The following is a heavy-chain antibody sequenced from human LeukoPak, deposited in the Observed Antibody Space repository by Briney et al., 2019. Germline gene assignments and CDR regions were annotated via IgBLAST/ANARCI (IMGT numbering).Heavy chain of an antibody. D-gene: IGHD3-3*01. V-gene: IGHV3-53*01. CDR2: TYGGGDT. J-gene: IGHJ4*02. CDR3: AKESGYYHY. CDR1: GFSVNNNY. Sequence: PGGSLRLSCAASGFSVNNNYVNWVRQAPGKGLEWVSITYGGGDTSYADSVKGRFTISRDNSKNTVYLQMNSLRAEDTALYYCAKESGYYHYWGQGTQVTVSS.